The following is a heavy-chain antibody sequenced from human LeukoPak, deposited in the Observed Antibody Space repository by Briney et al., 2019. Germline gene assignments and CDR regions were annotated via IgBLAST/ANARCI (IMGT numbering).Heavy chain of an antibody. D-gene: IGHD5-18*01. CDR2: ISAYNGKT. J-gene: IGHJ4*02. V-gene: IGHV1-18*01. Sequence: ASVKVSCRASGYTFTSYYITWVRQAPGQGLEWVGWISAYNGKTNYAQKFQGRVTMTIDTSTTTAYMDLRSLTSDDTATYYCAKGGAMVATIDYRGQGTLVTVSS. CDR3: AKGGAMVATIDY. CDR1: GYTFTSYY.